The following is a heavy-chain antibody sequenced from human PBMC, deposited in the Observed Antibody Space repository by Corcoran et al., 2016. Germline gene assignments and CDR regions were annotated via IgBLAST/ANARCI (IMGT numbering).Heavy chain of an antibody. CDR3: SRQESNWGSY. J-gene: IGHJ4*02. Sequence: EVQLVQSGAEVKKPGESLKISCKGSGYNFTKYWIGWVRQMPGKGLEWMGIIYPADSNTKYSPSFQGQVIISADKSISTAYLQLSNLKAPYSAMYYCSRQESNWGSYWGQGTLVTVSS. D-gene: IGHD7-27*01. CDR1: GYNFTKYW. CDR2: IYPADSNT. V-gene: IGHV5-51*01.